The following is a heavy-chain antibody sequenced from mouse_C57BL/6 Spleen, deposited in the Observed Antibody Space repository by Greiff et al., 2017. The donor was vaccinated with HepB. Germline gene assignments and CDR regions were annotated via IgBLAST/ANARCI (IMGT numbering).Heavy chain of an antibody. CDR1: GYTFTSYW. CDR3: TKPSTGTGFDY. CDR2: IYPGNSDT. D-gene: IGHD4-1*02. Sequence: VQLQQSGTVLARPGASVKMSCKTSGYTFTSYWMHWVKQRPGQGLEWIGAIYPGNSDTSYNQKFKGKAKLTAVTSASTAYMELSSLTNEDSAVYYCTKPSTGTGFDYWGQGTTLTVSS. V-gene: IGHV1-5*01. J-gene: IGHJ2*01.